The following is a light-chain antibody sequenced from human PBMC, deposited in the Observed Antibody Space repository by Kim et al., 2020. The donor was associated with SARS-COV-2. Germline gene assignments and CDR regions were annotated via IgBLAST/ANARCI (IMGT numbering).Light chain of an antibody. Sequence: EVVLTQSPATLSLSPGERATLSYRASQSVSSSLAWYQQKPGQAPRLLIYDASNGATGIPARFSGSGSGTDFTLTISSLEPEDFAIYFCQQRSSWPITFGQGTRLEIK. CDR3: QQRSSWPIT. V-gene: IGKV3-11*01. CDR2: DAS. J-gene: IGKJ5*01. CDR1: QSVSSS.